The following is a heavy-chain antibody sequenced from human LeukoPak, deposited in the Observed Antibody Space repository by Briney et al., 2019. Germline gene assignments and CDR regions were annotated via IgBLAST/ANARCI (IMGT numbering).Heavy chain of an antibody. CDR1: GYTFTSYD. Sequence: ASVKVSCKASGYTFTSYDINWVRQATGQGLEWMGWMNPNSGNTGYAQKFQGRVTITRCTSISTAYMELSSLRSEDTAVYYCARGKYYDFWSGYFLVGWFDPWGQGTLVTVSS. CDR3: ARGKYYDFWSGYFLVGWFDP. CDR2: MNPNSGNT. J-gene: IGHJ5*02. V-gene: IGHV1-8*03. D-gene: IGHD3-3*01.